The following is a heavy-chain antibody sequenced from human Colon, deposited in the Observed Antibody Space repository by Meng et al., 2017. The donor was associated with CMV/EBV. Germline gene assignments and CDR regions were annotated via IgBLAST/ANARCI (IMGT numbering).Heavy chain of an antibody. Sequence: GGSLRLACAASGFTFDDYAMTWVRQAPGKGLEWVAASSGSGVHTYYADSVKGRFTISRDNSRNTVYLQMNSLLAEDTALYYCAKGTQYSDFWCGFRHWGHGTLVTVSS. V-gene: IGHV3-23*01. CDR1: GFTFDDYA. CDR3: AKGTQYSDFWCGFRH. J-gene: IGHJ4*01. CDR2: SSGSGVHT. D-gene: IGHD3-3*01.